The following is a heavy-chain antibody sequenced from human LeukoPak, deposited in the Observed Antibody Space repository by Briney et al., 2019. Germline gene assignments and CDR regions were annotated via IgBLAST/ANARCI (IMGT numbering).Heavy chain of an antibody. CDR3: ARERVGYYYGSGSYHDY. D-gene: IGHD3-10*01. CDR1: GGSVSSSEYY. J-gene: IGHJ4*02. Sequence: SETLSLTCTVSGGSVSSSEYYCDWIRQPPGKGLQWIGTIYYSGSTYYNPSLKSRVTISVDTSKNQFSLKLSSVTAADTAVYYCARERVGYYYGSGSYHDYWGQGTLVTVSS. V-gene: IGHV4-39*02. CDR2: IYYSGST.